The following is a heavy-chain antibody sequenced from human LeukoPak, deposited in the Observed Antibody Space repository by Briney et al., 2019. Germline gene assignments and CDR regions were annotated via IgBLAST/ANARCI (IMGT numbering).Heavy chain of an antibody. CDR2: INHSGST. D-gene: IGHD5-18*01. CDR1: GYSISSGYY. CDR3: ARRGYSYGLTPFDY. Sequence: SETLSLTCTVSGYSISSGYYWGWIRQPPGKGLEWIGEINHSGSTNYNPSLKSRVTISVDTSKNQFSLKLSSVTAADTAVYYCARRGYSYGLTPFDYWGQGTLVTVSS. J-gene: IGHJ4*02. V-gene: IGHV4-38-2*02.